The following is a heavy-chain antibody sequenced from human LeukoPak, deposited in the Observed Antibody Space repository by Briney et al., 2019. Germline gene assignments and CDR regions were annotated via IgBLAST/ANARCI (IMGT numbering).Heavy chain of an antibody. D-gene: IGHD2-15*01. J-gene: IGHJ6*02. CDR2: ISSSSYI. V-gene: IGHV3-21*01. CDR3: ARPLPQTYCSGGSCLRNVAMDV. Sequence: PGGSLRLSCAASGFTFSSYSMNWVRQAPGKGLEWVSSISSSSYIYYADSVKGRFTISRDNAKNSLYLQMNSLRAEDTAVYYCARPLPQTYCSGGSCLRNVAMDVWGQGTTVTVSS. CDR1: GFTFSSYS.